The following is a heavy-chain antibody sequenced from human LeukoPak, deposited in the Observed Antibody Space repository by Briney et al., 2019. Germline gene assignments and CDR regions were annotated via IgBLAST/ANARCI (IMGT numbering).Heavy chain of an antibody. CDR3: ARDAPGGAFDI. Sequence: SETLSLTCTVSGGSISSYYWSWFRQPAGKGLEWIGRVYTSGNTTYNPSLKSRVTMSVDTSKNQFSLNLSSVTAADTAVYYCARDAPGGAFDIWGQGTMVTVSS. CDR2: VYTSGNT. J-gene: IGHJ3*02. D-gene: IGHD3-10*01. V-gene: IGHV4-4*07. CDR1: GGSISSYY.